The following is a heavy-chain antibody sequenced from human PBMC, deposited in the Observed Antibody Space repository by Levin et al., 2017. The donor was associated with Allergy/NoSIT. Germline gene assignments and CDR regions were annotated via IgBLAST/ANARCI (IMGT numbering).Heavy chain of an antibody. J-gene: IGHJ6*02. Sequence: GGSLRLSCAASGFTFSSYSMNWVRQAPGKGLEWVSYISSSSSTIYYADSVKGRFTISRDNAKNSLYLQMNSLRDEDTAVYYCARVYKLTVNSGPVDYYYYGMDVWGQGTTVTVSS. CDR3: ARVYKLTVNSGPVDYYYYGMDV. V-gene: IGHV3-48*02. D-gene: IGHD2-8*01. CDR1: GFTFSSYS. CDR2: ISSSSSTI.